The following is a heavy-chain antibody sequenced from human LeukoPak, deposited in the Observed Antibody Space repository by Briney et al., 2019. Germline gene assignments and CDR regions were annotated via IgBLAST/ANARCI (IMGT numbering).Heavy chain of an antibody. CDR2: ISGSGGST. D-gene: IGHD3-22*01. V-gene: IGHV3-23*01. CDR3: AKDYYDSSGYYYVYYYYYYYMDV. Sequence: PGGSLRPSCAASGFTFSSYAMSWVRQAPGKGLEWVSAISGSGGSTYYADSVKGRFTISRDNSKNTLYLQINSLRAEDTAVYYCAKDYYDSSGYYYVYYYYYYYMDVWGKGTTVTVSS. J-gene: IGHJ6*03. CDR1: GFTFSSYA.